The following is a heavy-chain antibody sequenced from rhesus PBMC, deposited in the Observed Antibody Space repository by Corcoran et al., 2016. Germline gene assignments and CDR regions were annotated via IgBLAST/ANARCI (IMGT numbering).Heavy chain of an antibody. CDR1: GFSFSDYY. V-gene: IGHV3S18*01. D-gene: IGHD6-25*01. J-gene: IGHJ4*01. Sequence: EVQLVESGGGLAKPGGSLRLSCAASGFSFSDYYMDWVRQAPGKGLDWVSGISYTDGSTSDADSVKGKFTISREDAKNTLYLQRDSLRAEDTAVYYCARDSWGYSGSWNFGYWGQGVLVTVSS. CDR2: ISYTDGST. CDR3: ARDSWGYSGSWNFGY.